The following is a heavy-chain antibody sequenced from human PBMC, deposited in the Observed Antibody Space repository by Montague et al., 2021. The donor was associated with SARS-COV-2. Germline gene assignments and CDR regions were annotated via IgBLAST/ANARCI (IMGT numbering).Heavy chain of an antibody. CDR2: PQYKKKWYY. D-gene: IGHD6-13*01. CDR1: GDSVVENRRS. Sequence: CAISGDSVVENRRSSEEHTSELPSHRQFVGSPQYKKKWYYDYAVXXKSRMTISPDTSKNQFSLQLSSVTPEDRAVYYCARDPRYSLSWSFDYWGQGTLVTVSS. J-gene: IGHJ4*02. CDR3: ARDPRYSLSWSFDY. V-gene: IGHV6-1*01.